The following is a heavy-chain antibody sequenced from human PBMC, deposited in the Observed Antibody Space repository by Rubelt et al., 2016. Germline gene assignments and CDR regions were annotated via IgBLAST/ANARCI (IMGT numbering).Heavy chain of an antibody. Sequence: QWELQESGPGLVKPSETLSLTCTVSGGSISSSTYYWGWFRQPPGTTLEWIGTIFYTGRTYSNPSLKSRVTTSVDRSTNPFSLDLTALAAAEPAVNYCARMTGDSPPYFFDYWGQGSLVIVSS. D-gene: IGHD2-21*02. CDR2: IFYTGRT. J-gene: IGHJ4*02. V-gene: IGHV4-39*07. CDR3: ARMTGDSPPYFFDY. CDR1: GGSISSSTYY.